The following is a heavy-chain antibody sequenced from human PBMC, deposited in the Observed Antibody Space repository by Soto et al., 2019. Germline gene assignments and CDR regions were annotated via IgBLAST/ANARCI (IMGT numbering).Heavy chain of an antibody. CDR1: GFTVSSNY. CDR2: IYSGGST. D-gene: IGHD6-13*01. CDR3: ARDGSPLYSSPPGGSGMDV. J-gene: IGHJ6*02. Sequence: PGGSLRLSCAASGFTVSSNYMSWVRQAPGKGLEWVSVIYSGGSTYYADSVKGRFTISRDNSKNTLYLQMNSLRAEDTGVYYCARDGSPLYSSPPGGSGMDVWGQGTTVTVSS. V-gene: IGHV3-53*01.